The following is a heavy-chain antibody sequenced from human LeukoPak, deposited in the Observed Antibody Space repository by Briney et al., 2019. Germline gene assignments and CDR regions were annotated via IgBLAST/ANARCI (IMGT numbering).Heavy chain of an antibody. CDR3: ARDRGSGWFYFDY. Sequence: GGSLRLSCAASGFTFSTYWMHWVRQVPGKGLVWVSRIHSDGSSTNYADSVRGRFTISRDNAKNTVYLQMNSLRVEGTAVYYCARDRGSGWFYFDYWGQGTLVTVSS. CDR1: GFTFSTYW. V-gene: IGHV3-74*01. D-gene: IGHD6-19*01. J-gene: IGHJ4*02. CDR2: IHSDGSST.